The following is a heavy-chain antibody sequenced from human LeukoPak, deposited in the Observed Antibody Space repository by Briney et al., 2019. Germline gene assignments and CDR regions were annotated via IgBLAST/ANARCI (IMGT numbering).Heavy chain of an antibody. D-gene: IGHD1-7*01. CDR2: IIPILGIA. J-gene: IGHJ4*02. V-gene: IGHV1-69*04. Sequence: AASVKLSCKASGGTFSSYAISWVRQAPGQGLEWMGRIIPILGIANYAQKFQGRVTITADKSTSTAYMELSSLRSDDTAVYYCARAFGITGTTVDYWGQGTLVTVSS. CDR1: GGTFSSYA. CDR3: ARAFGITGTTVDY.